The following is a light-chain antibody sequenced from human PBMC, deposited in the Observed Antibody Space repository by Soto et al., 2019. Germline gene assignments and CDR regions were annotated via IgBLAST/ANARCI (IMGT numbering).Light chain of an antibody. CDR2: AAS. CDR1: QGISSY. V-gene: IGKV1-8*01. Sequence: AIRMTQSPSSFSASTGDRVTITCRASQGISSYLAWYQQKPGKAPKLLIYAASTLQSGVPSRFSGSGSGTDFTLTISCLQYEDFATYYCQQYYSYPPITFGQGTRLEI. J-gene: IGKJ5*01. CDR3: QQYYSYPPIT.